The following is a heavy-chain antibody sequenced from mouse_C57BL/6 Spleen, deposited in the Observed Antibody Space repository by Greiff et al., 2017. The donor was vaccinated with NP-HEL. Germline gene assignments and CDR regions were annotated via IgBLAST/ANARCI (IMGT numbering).Heavy chain of an antibody. CDR2: IHPNGGRT. CDR3: ASYGGEYGGSPYAMDY. V-gene: IGHV1-64*01. J-gene: IGHJ4*01. Sequence: QVQLQQPGAELVKPGASVKLSCKASGYTFTSYWMHWVKQRPGQGLQWIGMIHPNGGRTNYNQKFKSKATLTVDTSSSTAYMQLSSLTSEDSAVYDCASYGGEYGGSPYAMDYWGQGTSVTVSS. CDR1: GYTFTSYW. D-gene: IGHD1-1*01.